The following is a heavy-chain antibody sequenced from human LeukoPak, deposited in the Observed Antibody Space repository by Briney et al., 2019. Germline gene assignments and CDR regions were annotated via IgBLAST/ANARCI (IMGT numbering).Heavy chain of an antibody. V-gene: IGHV1-2*02. CDR1: GYTFIGYY. CDR2: INPNSGGT. Sequence: ASVKVSCKASGYTFIGYYMHWVRQAPGQGLEWMGWINPNSGGTYYAQKFQGRVTMTRDTSISTAYMELSRLRSDDTAVYYCARDVTGDQSWFFDLWGRGTLVTVSS. CDR3: ARDVTGDQSWFFDL. D-gene: IGHD7-27*01. J-gene: IGHJ2*01.